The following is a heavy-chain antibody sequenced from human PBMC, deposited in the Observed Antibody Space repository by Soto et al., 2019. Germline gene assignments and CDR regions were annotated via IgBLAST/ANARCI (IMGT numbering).Heavy chain of an antibody. V-gene: IGHV1-69*01. J-gene: IGHJ2*01. CDR2: IIPIFGTA. CDR1: GGTFSSYA. Sequence: QVQLVQSGAEVKKPGSSVKVSCKASGGTFSSYAISWVRQAPGQGLEWMGGIIPIFGTANYAQKFQGRVTITADESTSTAYMELSRLRSENTAVYYWAREENSSCPRMAYWYFDLWGRGTLVTVSS. CDR3: AREENSSCPRMAYWYFDL. D-gene: IGHD3-22*01.